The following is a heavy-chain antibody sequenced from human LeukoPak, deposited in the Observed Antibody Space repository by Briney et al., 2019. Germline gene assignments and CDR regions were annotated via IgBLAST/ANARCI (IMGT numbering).Heavy chain of an antibody. J-gene: IGHJ5*02. CDR1: GGTFSSYA. D-gene: IGHD3-22*01. Sequence: ASVKVSCKASGGTFSSYAISWVRQAPGQGLEWMGGIIPIFGTANYAQKFQGRVTITADKSTSTAYMELSSLRSEDTAVYYCARWGGYFYDSSGYYPGNWFDPWGQGTLVTVSS. CDR2: IIPIFGTA. V-gene: IGHV1-69*06. CDR3: ARWGGYFYDSSGYYPGNWFDP.